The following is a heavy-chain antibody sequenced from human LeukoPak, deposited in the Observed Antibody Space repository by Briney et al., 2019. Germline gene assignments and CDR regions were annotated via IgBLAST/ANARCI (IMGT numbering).Heavy chain of an antibody. CDR1: GFTFNMYG. V-gene: IGHV3-30*02. J-gene: IGHJ6*03. CDR2: IRYDGNNK. D-gene: IGHD2-15*01. CDR3: AKTFCSGGTCYPYNYYYMDV. Sequence: GGSLRLSCVASGFTFNMYGMHWVRQAPGKGLEWVGIIRYDGNNKNNADSVKGRFTISRDNSKNTVYLQMNSLRPEDTAVYYRAKTFCSGGTCYPYNYYYMDVWGKGTAVTVSS.